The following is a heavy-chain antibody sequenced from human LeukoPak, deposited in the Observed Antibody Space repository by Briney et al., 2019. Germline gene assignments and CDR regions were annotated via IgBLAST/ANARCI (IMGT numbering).Heavy chain of an antibody. CDR1: GFTFSSYA. V-gene: IGHV3-23*01. CDR3: AKGIRFGDNQYYYYYYGMDV. J-gene: IGHJ6*02. D-gene: IGHD3-10*01. CDR2: ISGSGGST. Sequence: GGSLRLSCAASGFTFSSYAMSWVRQAPGEGLEWVSAISGSGGSTYYADSVKGPFTISRDNSKNTLYLQMNSLRAEDTAVYYCAKGIRFGDNQYYYYYYGMDVWGQGATVTVSS.